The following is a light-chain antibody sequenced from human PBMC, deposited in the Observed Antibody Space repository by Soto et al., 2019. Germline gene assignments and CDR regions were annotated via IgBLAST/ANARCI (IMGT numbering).Light chain of an antibody. Sequence: DTQMTQSPSTLSTSVGDRVTITCRASQNIYNWLAWYQQKPGKAPNLLIFKASTLESGVPSRFSGSGSGTEFTLTISSLQPNDCATYYCQRYDSYPWSFGQGTKVEIK. J-gene: IGKJ1*01. CDR1: QNIYNW. V-gene: IGKV1-5*03. CDR2: KAS. CDR3: QRYDSYPWS.